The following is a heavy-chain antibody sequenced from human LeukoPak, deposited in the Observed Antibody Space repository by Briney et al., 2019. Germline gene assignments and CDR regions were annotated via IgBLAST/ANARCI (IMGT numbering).Heavy chain of an antibody. CDR2: ISSSSSYI. V-gene: IGHV3-21*04. D-gene: IGHD3-16*01. CDR1: GFTFSSYS. J-gene: IGHJ4*02. Sequence: GSLRLSCAASGFTFSSYSMNWVRQAPGKGLEWVSSISSSSSYIYYADSVKGRFTISRDNSKNTLYLQMNSLRAEDTAVYYCAKDYRGGGAKGNFDYWGQGTLVTVSS. CDR3: AKDYRGGGAKGNFDY.